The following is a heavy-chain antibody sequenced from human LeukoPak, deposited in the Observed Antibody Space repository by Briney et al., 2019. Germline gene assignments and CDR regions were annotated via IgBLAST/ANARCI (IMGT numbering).Heavy chain of an antibody. CDR3: ARAPSGCGGTCPSDH. CDR2: TYYRSQWKN. J-gene: IGHJ4*02. V-gene: IGHV6-1*01. D-gene: IGHD2-15*01. Sequence: SQTLSLTCAISGDSVSNNNYAWNWIRQSPSRGLEWLGRTYYRSQWKNDYARSVMSRISVDPDTSKNQFSLHLSSVTPDDTAVYYCARAPSGCGGTCPSDHWGPGTLVTVSS. CDR1: GDSVSNNNYA.